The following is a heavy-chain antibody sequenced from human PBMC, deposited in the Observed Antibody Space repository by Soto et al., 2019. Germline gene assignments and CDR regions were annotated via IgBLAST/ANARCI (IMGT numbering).Heavy chain of an antibody. CDR2: IRSKANSYAT. CDR3: TRHAELGYCTNGVCYPYYYYYYMDA. CDR1: GFTFSGSA. Sequence: GGSLRLSCAASGFTFSGSAMHWVRQASGKGLEWVGRIRSKANSYATAYAASVKGRFTISRDDSKNTAYLQMNSLKTEDTAVYYCTRHAELGYCTNGVCYPYYYYYYMDARGKGTTVTV. D-gene: IGHD2-8*01. J-gene: IGHJ6*03. V-gene: IGHV3-73*01.